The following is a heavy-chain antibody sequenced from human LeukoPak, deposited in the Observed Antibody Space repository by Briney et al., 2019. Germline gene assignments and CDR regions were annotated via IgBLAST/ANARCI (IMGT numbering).Heavy chain of an antibody. CDR1: GFTFRSYG. CDR2: IRYDGSNK. CDR3: AKNIEYQFDY. Sequence: GGSLRLSCAASGFTFRSYGMQWVRQAPGKGLEWVAFIRYDGSNKYYADSVKGRFTISRDNSKNTLYLQMNSLRAEDKAVYYCAKNIEYQFDYWGQGTLVTVSS. D-gene: IGHD2-2*01. J-gene: IGHJ4*02. V-gene: IGHV3-30*02.